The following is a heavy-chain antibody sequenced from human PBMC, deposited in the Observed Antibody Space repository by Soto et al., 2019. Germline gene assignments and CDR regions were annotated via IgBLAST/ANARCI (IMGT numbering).Heavy chain of an antibody. Sequence: ASVKVSCKASGYTFTSYGISWVRQAPGQGLEWMGCISPYGGNTTYAQKFKGRVTLTRDTSASTVYMEVSSLTSEDTAMYYCARSSGGNFGIIIEGTNWFAPWGQGTLVTVSS. CDR3: ARSSGGNFGIIIEGTNWFAP. CDR2: ISPYGGNT. D-gene: IGHD1-26*01. CDR1: GYTFTSYG. V-gene: IGHV1-18*01. J-gene: IGHJ5*02.